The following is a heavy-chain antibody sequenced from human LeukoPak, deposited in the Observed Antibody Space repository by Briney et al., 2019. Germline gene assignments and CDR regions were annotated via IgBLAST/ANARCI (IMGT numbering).Heavy chain of an antibody. CDR1: GYTFTSYD. D-gene: IGHD2-2*01. Sequence: ASVKVSCKASGYTFTSYDINWVRQATGQGLEWMGWMNPNSGNTGYAQKFQGRVTITRNTSISTAYMELSSLRSEDTAVYYCARDIGVGYCSSTSCPFDYWGQGTLVTVSS. V-gene: IGHV1-8*03. J-gene: IGHJ4*02. CDR3: ARDIGVGYCSSTSCPFDY. CDR2: MNPNSGNT.